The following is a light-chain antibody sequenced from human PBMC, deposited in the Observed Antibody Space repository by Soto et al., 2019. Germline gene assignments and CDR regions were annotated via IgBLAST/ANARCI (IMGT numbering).Light chain of an antibody. CDR3: TSYTASSPFYV. J-gene: IGLJ1*01. CDR2: DVY. V-gene: IGLV2-14*03. CDR1: RTDGDGHDY. Sequence: QSVLTQPASVSGSPGQSIAISCIGVRTDGDGHDYVSWYQQHPGQAPQLIIYDVYNRPSGVSDRFSGSKFGNTASLIISGLQAEDEADYFCTSYTASSPFYVFGAGTKVTVL.